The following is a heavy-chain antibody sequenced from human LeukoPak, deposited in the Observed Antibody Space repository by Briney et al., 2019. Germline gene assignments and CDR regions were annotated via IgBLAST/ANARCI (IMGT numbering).Heavy chain of an antibody. J-gene: IGHJ4*02. CDR2: IWSDGTNR. D-gene: IGHD4-11*01. V-gene: IGHV3-33*06. Sequence: GGALRLSCAPSGFTFSHYGMHWVRQAPGKGLEWVAVIWSDGTNRQYGDPVKGRFTISRDNFQRTVYLQMDSLRAEDTAVYYCAKDAQRGFDYSNSLDKWGQGTLVTVSS. CDR3: AKDAQRGFDYSNSLDK. CDR1: GFTFSHYG.